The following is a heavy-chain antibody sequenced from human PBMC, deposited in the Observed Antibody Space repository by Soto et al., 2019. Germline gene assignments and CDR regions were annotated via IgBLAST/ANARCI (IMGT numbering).Heavy chain of an antibody. V-gene: IGHV1-18*01. J-gene: IGHJ5*02. Sequence: QVPLVQSGVEVKTPGASVKVSCQASGYTFFTYDISWERQAPGQGLEWMGWISTYSGDTKYAQKFQGRVTMTTDTSTTTAYLELRSLRSDDTAVYYCARHHGPTTSENWFDPWGQGTLVTVSS. CDR1: GYTFFTYD. D-gene: IGHD5-12*01. CDR3: ARHHGPTTSENWFDP. CDR2: ISTYSGDT.